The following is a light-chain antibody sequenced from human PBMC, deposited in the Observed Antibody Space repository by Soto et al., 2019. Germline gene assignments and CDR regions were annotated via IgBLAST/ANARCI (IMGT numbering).Light chain of an antibody. J-gene: IGKJ4*01. V-gene: IGKV3-11*01. CDR2: DAS. Sequence: EIVLTQSPATLSLSPGERPTLSCRPSQSVGYYLAWYHQKPGQAPRLLIYDASNRATGIPARFSGSGSGTDFTLSISSLEPEDFAVYYCQQRSNWPLTFGGGTKVEIK. CDR3: QQRSNWPLT. CDR1: QSVGYY.